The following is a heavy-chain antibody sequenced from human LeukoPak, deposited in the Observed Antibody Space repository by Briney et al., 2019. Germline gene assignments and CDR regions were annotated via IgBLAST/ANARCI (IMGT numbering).Heavy chain of an antibody. Sequence: QPGGSLRLSCAASGFTFSSYEMNWVRQAPGKGLEWVSYISRSGSTIYYADSVKGRFTSSRDNGKNSLYLQLNSLRAEDTAVYYCASYSYGYRSLDYWGQGTLVTVSS. CDR2: ISRSGSTI. D-gene: IGHD5-18*01. CDR1: GFTFSSYE. CDR3: ASYSYGYRSLDY. J-gene: IGHJ4*02. V-gene: IGHV3-48*03.